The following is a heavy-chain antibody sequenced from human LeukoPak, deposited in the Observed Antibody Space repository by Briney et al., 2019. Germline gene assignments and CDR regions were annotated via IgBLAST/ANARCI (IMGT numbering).Heavy chain of an antibody. D-gene: IGHD3-16*01. CDR3: ARVWGSVDY. V-gene: IGHV3-53*01. Sequence: GGSLRLSCAASGFIVSSNYMSWVRQAPGKGLDWVSIIYDNGNTYYADSVKGRFTISRDRSKNTLYLQMNSLRAEDTAVYYCARVWGSVDYWGQGTLVTVSS. J-gene: IGHJ4*02. CDR1: GFIVSSNY. CDR2: IYDNGNT.